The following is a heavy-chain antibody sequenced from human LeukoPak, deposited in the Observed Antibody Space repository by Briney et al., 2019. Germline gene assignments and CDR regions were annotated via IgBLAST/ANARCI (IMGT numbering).Heavy chain of an antibody. D-gene: IGHD4-17*01. Sequence: SVKVSCKASGGTFSSYAISWVRQAPGQGLEWMGRIIPIFGTANYAQKFQGRVTITTDESTSTAYMALSSLRAEDTAVYYCARDSLALEGDYLFDYWGQGTLVTVSS. CDR2: IIPIFGTA. CDR3: ARDSLALEGDYLFDY. J-gene: IGHJ4*02. V-gene: IGHV1-69*05. CDR1: GGTFSSYA.